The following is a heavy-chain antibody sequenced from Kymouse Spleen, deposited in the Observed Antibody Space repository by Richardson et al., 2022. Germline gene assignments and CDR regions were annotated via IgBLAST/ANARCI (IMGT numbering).Heavy chain of an antibody. J-gene: IGHJ3*02. D-gene: IGHD3-9*01. V-gene: IGHV4-31*03. CDR3: ARDGDILTGYYRDAFDI. Sequence: VQLQESGPGLVKPSQTLSLTCTVSGGSISSGGYYWSWIRQHPGKGLEWIGYIYYSGSTYYNPSLKSRVTISVDTSKNQFSLKLSSVTAADTAVYYCARDGDILTGYYRDAFDIWGQGTMVTVSS. CDR1: GGSISSGGYY. CDR2: IYYSGST.